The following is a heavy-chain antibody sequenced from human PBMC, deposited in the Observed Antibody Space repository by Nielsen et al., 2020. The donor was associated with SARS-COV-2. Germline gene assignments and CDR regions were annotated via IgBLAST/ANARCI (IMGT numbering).Heavy chain of an antibody. Sequence: SETLSLTCAVYGGSFSGYYWSWIRQPPGKGLEWIGEINHSGSTNYNPSLKSRVTISVDTSKNQFSLKLSSVTAADTAVYYCARLSTLEWLFPKVPDDAFDIWGQGTMVTVSS. D-gene: IGHD3-3*01. CDR2: INHSGST. CDR3: ARLSTLEWLFPKVPDDAFDI. J-gene: IGHJ3*02. V-gene: IGHV4-34*01. CDR1: GGSFSGYY.